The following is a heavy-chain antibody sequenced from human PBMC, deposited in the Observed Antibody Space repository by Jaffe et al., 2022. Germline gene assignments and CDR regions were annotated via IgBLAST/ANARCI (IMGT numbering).Heavy chain of an antibody. Sequence: EVQLVESGGGLVQPGRSLRLSCTASGFTFGDYAMSWVRQAPGKGLEWVSFIRSKASGGTTEYAASVKGRFTISRDDSKSIAYLQMNSLKTEDTAVYYCTRDVRPYYYDSSGYCPALDYWGQGALVTVSS. CDR1: GFTFGDYA. CDR3: TRDVRPYYYDSSGYCPALDY. J-gene: IGHJ4*02. V-gene: IGHV3-49*04. CDR2: IRSKASGGTT. D-gene: IGHD3-22*01.